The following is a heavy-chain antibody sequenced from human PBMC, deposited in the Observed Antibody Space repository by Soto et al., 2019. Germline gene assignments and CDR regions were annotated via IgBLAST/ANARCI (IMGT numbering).Heavy chain of an antibody. J-gene: IGHJ5*02. CDR2: IIPIFGTA. CDR1: GGTFSSYA. V-gene: IGHV1-69*13. D-gene: IGHD3-9*01. CDR3: ARSSYDILTGSHGESWFDP. Sequence: RASVKVSCKASGGTFSSYAISWVRQAPGQGLEWMGGIIPIFGTANYAQKFQGRVTITADESTGTAYMELSSLRSEDTAVYYCARSSYDILTGSHGESWFDPWGQGTLVTVSS.